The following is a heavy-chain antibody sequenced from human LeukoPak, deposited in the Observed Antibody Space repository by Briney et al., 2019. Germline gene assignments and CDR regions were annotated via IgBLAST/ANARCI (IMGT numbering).Heavy chain of an antibody. Sequence: SETLSLTCAVYGGSFSGYYWSWIRQPPGKGLEWIGEINHSGSTNYNPSLKSRVTVSVDTSKNQFSLKLSSVTAADTAVYYCARDRDVTMIVVATDAFDIWGQGTMVTVSS. D-gene: IGHD3-22*01. CDR3: ARDRDVTMIVVATDAFDI. CDR2: INHSGST. J-gene: IGHJ3*02. V-gene: IGHV4-34*01. CDR1: GGSFSGYY.